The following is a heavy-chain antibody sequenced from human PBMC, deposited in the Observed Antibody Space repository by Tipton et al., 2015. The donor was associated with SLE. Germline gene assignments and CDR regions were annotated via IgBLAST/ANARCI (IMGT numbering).Heavy chain of an antibody. J-gene: IGHJ4*02. CDR1: DGSITSYY. CDR2: IYYTGTT. V-gene: IGHV4-59*12. Sequence: TLSLTCSVSDGSITSYYWSWIRQPPGKGLEWIGHIYYTGTTYYNPSLKSRLTLSLDTSKNQFSLKMISVTAADTAVYYCARDQTGLFDYWGQGTLVTVSS. CDR3: ARDQTGLFDY. D-gene: IGHD1-1*01.